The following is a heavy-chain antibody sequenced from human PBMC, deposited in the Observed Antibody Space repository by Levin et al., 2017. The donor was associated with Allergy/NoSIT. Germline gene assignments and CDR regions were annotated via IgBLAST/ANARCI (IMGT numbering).Heavy chain of an antibody. CDR2: ISSSSSYI. CDR1: GFTFSSYS. D-gene: IGHD3-16*01. Sequence: PGGSLRLSCAASGFTFSSYSMNWVRQAPGKGLEWVSSISSSSSYIYYADSVKGRFTISRDNAKNSLYLQMNSLRAEDTAVYYCARDGYDYVWGSDESDYWGQGTLVTVSS. J-gene: IGHJ4*02. CDR3: ARDGYDYVWGSDESDY. V-gene: IGHV3-21*01.